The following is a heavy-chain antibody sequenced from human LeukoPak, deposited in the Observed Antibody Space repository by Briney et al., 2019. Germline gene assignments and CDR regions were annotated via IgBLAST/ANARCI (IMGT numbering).Heavy chain of an antibody. J-gene: IGHJ5*02. CDR1: GYTFTSYD. Sequence: ASVKVSCKASGYTFTSYDINWVRQATGQGLEWMGWMNPNSGNTGYAQKFQGRVTMTRNTSISTAYMELSSLRSEDTAVYYCGRGRGIAAAGTRRWFDPWGQGTLVTVSS. D-gene: IGHD6-13*01. V-gene: IGHV1-8*01. CDR3: GRGRGIAAAGTRRWFDP. CDR2: MNPNSGNT.